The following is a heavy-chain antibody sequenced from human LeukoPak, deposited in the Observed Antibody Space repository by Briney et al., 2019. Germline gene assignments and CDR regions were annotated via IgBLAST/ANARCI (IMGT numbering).Heavy chain of an antibody. CDR3: AKDTDPITMIVVVIDY. Sequence: GGSLRLSCAASGFTFSSYGMHWVRQAPGKGLEWVAVISYVGSNKYYVDSVKGRFTISRDNSKNTLYLQMNSLRAEDTAVYSCAKDTDPITMIVVVIDYWGQGTLVTVSS. J-gene: IGHJ4*02. CDR2: ISYVGSNK. D-gene: IGHD3-22*01. V-gene: IGHV3-30*18. CDR1: GFTFSSYG.